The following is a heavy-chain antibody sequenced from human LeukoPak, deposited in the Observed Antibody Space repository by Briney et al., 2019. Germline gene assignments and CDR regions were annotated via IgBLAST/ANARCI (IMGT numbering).Heavy chain of an antibody. Sequence: ASVKVSCKASAYTFTSYDINWVRQATGQGLEWMGWMNPNSGNTGYAQKFQGRVTMTRNTSISTAYMELSSLRSEDTAVYYCARRLSGSGSPITYWGQGTLVTVSS. J-gene: IGHJ4*02. CDR2: MNPNSGNT. D-gene: IGHD3-10*01. V-gene: IGHV1-8*01. CDR3: ARRLSGSGSPITY. CDR1: AYTFTSYD.